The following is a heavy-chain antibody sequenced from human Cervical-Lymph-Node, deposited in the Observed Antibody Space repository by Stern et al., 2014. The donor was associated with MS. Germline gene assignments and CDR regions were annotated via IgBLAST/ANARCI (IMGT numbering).Heavy chain of an antibody. Sequence: QLLQSGAVVKKPGASVKVSCKASGYTFTSPYMHWVRQAPGQGLDWVGIINPSGDSASYAQKFQGRVTMTRDTSTSTVYMELSSLRSEDTAVYYCASGTGSKRPTGNYWGQGTLVTVSS. CDR2: INPSGDSA. D-gene: IGHD3/OR15-3a*01. CDR3: ASGTGSKRPTGNY. J-gene: IGHJ4*02. CDR1: GYTFTSPY. V-gene: IGHV1-46*01.